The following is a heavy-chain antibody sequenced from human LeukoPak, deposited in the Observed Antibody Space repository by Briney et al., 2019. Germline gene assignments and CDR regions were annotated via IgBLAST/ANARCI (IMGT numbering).Heavy chain of an antibody. CDR1: GGSISGYY. J-gene: IGHJ6*03. D-gene: IGHD3-10*01. V-gene: IGHV4-59*01. CDR2: IYYSGST. CDR3: ARGSFGATNYMDV. Sequence: SETLSLTCTVSGGSISGYYWNWIRQPPGKGLEWIGYIYYSGSTNYNPSLKSRVTISVDTSKNQFSLKLSSVTAADTAVYYCARGSFGATNYMDVWGKGTTVTVSS.